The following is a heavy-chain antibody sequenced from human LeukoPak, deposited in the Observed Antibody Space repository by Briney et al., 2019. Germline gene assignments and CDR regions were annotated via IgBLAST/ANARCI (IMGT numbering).Heavy chain of an antibody. CDR2: IKQDGSEK. CDR3: ARDFGTMVRGVINY. J-gene: IGHJ4*02. CDR1: GFTFSSYW. V-gene: IGHV3-7*01. D-gene: IGHD3-10*01. Sequence: GGSLRLSCAASGFTFSSYWMSWVRQAPGKGLEWVANIKQDGSEKYYVDSVKGRFTISRDNAKNSLYLQMNGLRAEDAAMYYCARDFGTMVRGVINYWGQGTLVTVSS.